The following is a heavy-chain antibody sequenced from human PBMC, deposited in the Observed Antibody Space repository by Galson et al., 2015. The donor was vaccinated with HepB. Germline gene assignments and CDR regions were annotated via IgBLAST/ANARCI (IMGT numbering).Heavy chain of an antibody. CDR1: GDTFNNYA. CDR3: ARDRHHYYDSRGYSGSFDI. J-gene: IGHJ4*02. CDR2: VLPVFDTP. D-gene: IGHD3-22*01. Sequence: SVKVSCKASGDTFNNYAFNWVRQAPGKGLEWMGGVLPVFDTPIYAQKFQDRVTITADESTSTVYMVLSRLRSDDTAVYYCARDRHHYYDSRGYSGSFDIWGQGTLVTLSS. V-gene: IGHV1-69*13.